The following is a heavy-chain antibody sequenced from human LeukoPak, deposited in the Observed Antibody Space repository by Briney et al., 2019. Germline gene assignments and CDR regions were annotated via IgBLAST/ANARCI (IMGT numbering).Heavy chain of an antibody. V-gene: IGHV4-59*01. J-gene: IGHJ3*02. D-gene: IGHD3-9*01. Sequence: PSETLSLTCTVPGGSISGYYWSWIRQPPGKGLEWIGYINYSGSTNYNPSLKSRVTISLDTSKSQFSLKLTSVTAADTAVFYCARYFDWPWAFDIRGLGTMVTVSS. CDR3: ARYFDWPWAFDI. CDR1: GGSISGYY. CDR2: INYSGST.